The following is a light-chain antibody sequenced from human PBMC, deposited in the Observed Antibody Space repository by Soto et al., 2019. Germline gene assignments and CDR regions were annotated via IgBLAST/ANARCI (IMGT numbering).Light chain of an antibody. V-gene: IGKV1-39*01. J-gene: IGKJ4*01. CDR1: QSISRY. Sequence: DIQMTQSPSPLSASVGDRVTVTCRASQSISRYLNWYQQKPGNAPKLLIYAASNLQSGVPSRFSGSGSGTDFTLTISRLHPEDFATYFCQQSHTPPLTFGGGTKVEIK. CDR2: AAS. CDR3: QQSHTPPLT.